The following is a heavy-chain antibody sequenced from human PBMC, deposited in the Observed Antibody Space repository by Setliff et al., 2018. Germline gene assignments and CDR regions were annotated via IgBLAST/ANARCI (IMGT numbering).Heavy chain of an antibody. Sequence: GASVKVSCKASGGTFSSYGISWVRQAPGQGLEWLGGTIPNFGTTNYAQEFQGRVTIITDESTSTAYMELSSLRFGDTAVYYCAREGVDTRSSTDYRYYMDVWGKGTTVTVS. CDR3: AREGVDTRSSTDYRYYMDV. CDR1: GGTFSSYG. V-gene: IGHV1-69*05. D-gene: IGHD5-18*01. CDR2: TIPNFGTT. J-gene: IGHJ6*03.